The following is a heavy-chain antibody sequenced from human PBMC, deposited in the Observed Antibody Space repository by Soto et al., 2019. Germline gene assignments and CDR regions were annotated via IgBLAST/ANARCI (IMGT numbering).Heavy chain of an antibody. CDR3: AKIRDSSGYYEYFQH. J-gene: IGHJ1*01. Sequence: GGSLRLSCAASGFTFSSYAMSWVRQAPGKGLEWVSAISGSGGSTYYADSVKGRFTISRYNSKNTLYLQMNSLRAEDTAVYYCAKIRDSSGYYEYFQHWGQGTLVTVSS. CDR2: ISGSGGST. V-gene: IGHV3-23*01. D-gene: IGHD3-22*01. CDR1: GFTFSSYA.